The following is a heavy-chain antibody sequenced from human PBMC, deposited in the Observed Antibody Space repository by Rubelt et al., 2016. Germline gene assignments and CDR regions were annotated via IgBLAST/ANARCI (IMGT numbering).Heavy chain of an antibody. CDR3: ARGTMVRGAPDV. V-gene: IGHV1-18*01. D-gene: IGHD3-10*01. CDR1: GYTFNSYG. J-gene: IGHJ6*02. CDR2: ISVYNSNT. Sequence: QVQLVQSGAEVKKPGASVKVSCKASGYTFNSYGISWVRQAPGQGLEWMGWISVYNSNTNYAQKVQGRVTMTTDTSTSTADRELRSLRSDDTAVYYCARGTMVRGAPDVGCQGTTVTVSS.